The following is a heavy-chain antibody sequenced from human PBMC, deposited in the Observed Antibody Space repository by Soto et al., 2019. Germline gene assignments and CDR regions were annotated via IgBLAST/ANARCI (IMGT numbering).Heavy chain of an antibody. D-gene: IGHD3-10*01. CDR2: INSDGSTA. CDR3: AREDSMTYYYGSSPGGFDP. V-gene: IGHV3-74*01. CDR1: GFTFSTYW. J-gene: IGHJ5*02. Sequence: PGGSLRLSCAASGFTFSTYWMHWVRQAPGKGLVWVSRINSDGSTATYAESVRGRFTISRDNAKNALYLQMNSLRAEDTAVYHCAREDSMTYYYGSSPGGFDPWGQGTLVTVSS.